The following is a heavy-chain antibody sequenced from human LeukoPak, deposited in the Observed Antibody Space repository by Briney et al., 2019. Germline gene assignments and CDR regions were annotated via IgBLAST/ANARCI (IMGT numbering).Heavy chain of an antibody. D-gene: IGHD3-10*01. J-gene: IGHJ4*02. CDR1: AFTFSSYS. V-gene: IGHV3-21*01. CDR2: ISSDSSYI. Sequence: GGSLRLSCAASAFTFSSYSMNWVRQAPGKGLEWVSSISSDSSYIYYTDSVKGRFTISRDNAKNSLYLQMNSLRAEDTAVYYCPSGIHYASVQTWSSVWGQGTLVTVSS. CDR3: PSGIHYASVQTWSSV.